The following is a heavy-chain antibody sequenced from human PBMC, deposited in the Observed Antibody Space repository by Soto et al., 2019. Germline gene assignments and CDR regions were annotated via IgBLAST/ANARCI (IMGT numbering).Heavy chain of an antibody. V-gene: IGHV3-23*01. CDR1: GFTFTNYA. D-gene: IGHD5-12*01. J-gene: IGHJ3*02. CDR2: ISSSGGST. Sequence: GGSLRLSCAASGFTFTNYAMTWVRQAPGKGLEWVSSISSSGGSTHYADSVQGRFTISRDNSKNTLYLQMNSLRAEDTAVYYCAKGVGYRGYVSDAFDIWGRGTMVTVSS. CDR3: AKGVGYRGYVSDAFDI.